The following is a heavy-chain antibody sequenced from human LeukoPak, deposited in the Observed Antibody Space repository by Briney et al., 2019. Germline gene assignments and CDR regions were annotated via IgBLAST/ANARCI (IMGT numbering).Heavy chain of an antibody. CDR2: IYYSGST. CDR3: ARSYSSSWYHY. Sequence: SETLSLTCTVSGGSISSSSYYWGWIRQPPGKGLEWIGSIYYSGSTYYNPSLKSRVTISVDTSKDQFSLKLSSVTAADTAVYYCARSYSSSWYHYWGQGTLVTVSS. D-gene: IGHD6-13*01. V-gene: IGHV4-39*01. J-gene: IGHJ4*02. CDR1: GGSISSSSYY.